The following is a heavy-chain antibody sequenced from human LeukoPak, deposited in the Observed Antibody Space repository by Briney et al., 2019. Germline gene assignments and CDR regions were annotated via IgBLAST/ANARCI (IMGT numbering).Heavy chain of an antibody. CDR2: IWFDGSNK. V-gene: IGHV3-30*19. CDR1: GFSFSSYG. D-gene: IGHD6-13*01. Sequence: PGRSLRLSCAASGFSFSSYGMHWVRQAPGKGLEWVAVIWFDGSNKYYADSVKGRFTISRDNSKNTLYLQMNSLRAEDTAVYYCASFLKSIAAAVYGMDVWGQGTTVTVSS. CDR3: ASFLKSIAAAVYGMDV. J-gene: IGHJ6*02.